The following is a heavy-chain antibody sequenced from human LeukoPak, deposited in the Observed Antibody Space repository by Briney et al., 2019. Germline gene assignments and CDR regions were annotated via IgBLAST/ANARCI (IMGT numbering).Heavy chain of an antibody. Sequence: KAGGSLRLSCAASRFTFSDYTMNWVRQAPGKGLQWVSSISSGSSYIYYADSVKGRFTISRDNAKNSLYLQMNSLRAEDTAVYYCARHTNLLRPASDAFAFWGQGTMVTVSS. CDR3: ARHTNLLRPASDAFAF. D-gene: IGHD1-14*01. J-gene: IGHJ3*01. CDR1: RFTFSDYT. V-gene: IGHV3-21*01. CDR2: ISSGSSYI.